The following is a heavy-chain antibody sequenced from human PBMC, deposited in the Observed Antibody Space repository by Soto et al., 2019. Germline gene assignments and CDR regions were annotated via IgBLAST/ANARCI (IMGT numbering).Heavy chain of an antibody. CDR1: GYTFTNYT. D-gene: IGHD6-13*01. Sequence: ASVKVSCKASGYTFTNYTMHWVRQAPGQRLEWMGRITAGTGNTKDSQKFQGRVNITRDTSASTAYMELSSLRSEDTAVYYCASGIAAVWGQGTMVTVSS. CDR2: ITAGTGNT. CDR3: ASGIAAV. J-gene: IGHJ3*01. V-gene: IGHV1-3*01.